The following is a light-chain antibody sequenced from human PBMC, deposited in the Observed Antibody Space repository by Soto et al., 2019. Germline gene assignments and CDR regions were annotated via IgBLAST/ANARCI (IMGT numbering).Light chain of an antibody. CDR2: DAS. V-gene: IGKV3-11*01. CDR1: QSVSSY. J-gene: IGKJ2*01. Sequence: EIVLTQSPATLSLSPGERATLSCRASQSVSSYLAWYQQKPGQAPRLLIYDASNRATGIPARFSGSGSGTDLTLTISSLEPEEFAVYYCQQRSNWPLSYTFGQGTKLEIK. CDR3: QQRSNWPLSYT.